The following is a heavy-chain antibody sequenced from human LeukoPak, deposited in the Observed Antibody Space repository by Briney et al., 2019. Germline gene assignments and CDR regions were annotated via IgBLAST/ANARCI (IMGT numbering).Heavy chain of an antibody. CDR1: GFTVSSNY. CDR2: IYSGGST. CDR3: ARDYGSGSYFFPL. J-gene: IGHJ4*02. D-gene: IGHD3-10*01. Sequence: GGSLRLSCAASGFTVSSNYMSWVRQAPGKGLEWVSVIYSGGSTYYADSVKGRFTISRHNSKNTLYLQMNSLRAEGTAVYYCARDYGSGSYFFPLWGQGTLVTVSS. V-gene: IGHV3-53*04.